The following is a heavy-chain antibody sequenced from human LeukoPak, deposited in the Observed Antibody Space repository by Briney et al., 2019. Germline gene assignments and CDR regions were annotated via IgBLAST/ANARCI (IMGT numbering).Heavy chain of an antibody. CDR3: ARDRVIVVVPAANRNWFDP. V-gene: IGHV1-2*02. J-gene: IGHJ5*02. D-gene: IGHD2-2*01. CDR2: INPNSGGT. CDR1: GYTFTGYY. Sequence: ASVKVSCKASGYTFTGYYMHWVRQAPGQGLEWMGWINPNSGGTNYEQKFQGRVTMTRDTSISTAYMELSRLRSDDTAVYYCARDRVIVVVPAANRNWFDPWGQGTLVTVSS.